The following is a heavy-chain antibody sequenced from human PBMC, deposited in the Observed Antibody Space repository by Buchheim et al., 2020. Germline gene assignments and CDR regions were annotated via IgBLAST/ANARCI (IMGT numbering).Heavy chain of an antibody. V-gene: IGHV3-74*01. CDR3: ARGGGSGKLDY. CDR2: IYSDGTNT. D-gene: IGHD5-24*01. Sequence: EVQLVESGGGLVQPGGSLRLSCAASGFTFSNYWMHWVRQAPGKGLVWVSLIYSDGTNTNYADSVKGRITISRDNAKSTLYLQMNSLRAEDTAVYYCARGGGSGKLDYWGQG. J-gene: IGHJ4*02. CDR1: GFTFSNYW.